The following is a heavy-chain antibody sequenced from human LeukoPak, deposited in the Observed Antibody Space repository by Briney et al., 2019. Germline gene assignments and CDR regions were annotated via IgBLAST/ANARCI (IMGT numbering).Heavy chain of an antibody. D-gene: IGHD3-22*01. V-gene: IGHV4-39*01. CDR1: GDSVSRSDSY. CDR3: ARRRYYDGSGSLE. CDR2: IYYSGRT. Sequence: PSETLPLTCCVSGDSVSRSDSYWDWIRQPPGKGLEWIGTIYYSGRTYYSPSLKSRVTLSVDTSSNQFSLNLRSVTAADTAVYYCARRRYYDGSGSLEWGQGTLLSVSS. J-gene: IGHJ1*01.